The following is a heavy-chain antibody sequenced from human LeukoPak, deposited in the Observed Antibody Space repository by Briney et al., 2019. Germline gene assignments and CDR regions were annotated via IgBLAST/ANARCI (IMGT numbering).Heavy chain of an antibody. Sequence: GASVKVSCKASGYTFTTYDITWVRQAPGQGLEWMGWISTYNNINTNYAQKLQGRVTLTTDTSTTTAYMELRSLRSDDTAVYYCARGAGNSSSGIDYWGQGTLVAVSS. CDR2: ISTYNNINT. D-gene: IGHD6-6*01. CDR1: GYTFTTYD. V-gene: IGHV1-18*01. CDR3: ARGAGNSSSGIDY. J-gene: IGHJ4*02.